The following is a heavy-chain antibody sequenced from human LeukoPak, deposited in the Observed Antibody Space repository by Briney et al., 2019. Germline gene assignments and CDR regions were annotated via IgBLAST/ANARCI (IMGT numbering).Heavy chain of an antibody. CDR3: ARVGGYCSSTSCYNWFDP. CDR2: IIPIFGTA. D-gene: IGHD2-2*01. CDR1: GGTFSSYA. V-gene: IGHV1-69*13. Sequence: GASVNVSCMASGGTFSSYAISWVRQAPGQGLEWMGGIIPIFGTANYAQKFQGRVTITADESTSTAYMELSSLRSEDTAVYYCARVGGYCSSTSCYNWFDPWGQGTLVTVSS. J-gene: IGHJ5*02.